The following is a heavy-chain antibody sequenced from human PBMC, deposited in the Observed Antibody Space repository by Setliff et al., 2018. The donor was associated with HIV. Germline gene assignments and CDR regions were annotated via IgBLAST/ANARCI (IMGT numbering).Heavy chain of an antibody. Sequence: SGGSLRLSCAASGFTVSSHAMTWVRQAPGKGLEWVSGINGDGDSTYYADSVKGRFTVSRDNSKDTPTLQMNDLRAEDTGLYYCAKDYTTTFWEYNWFDLWGQGTLVTVSS. D-gene: IGHD3-3*01. CDR1: GFTVSSHA. J-gene: IGHJ5*02. V-gene: IGHV3-23*01. CDR2: INGDGDST. CDR3: AKDYTTTFWEYNWFDL.